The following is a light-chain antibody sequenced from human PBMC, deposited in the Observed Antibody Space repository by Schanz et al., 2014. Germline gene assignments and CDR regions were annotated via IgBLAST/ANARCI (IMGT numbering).Light chain of an antibody. V-gene: IGKV3-15*01. J-gene: IGKJ2*01. CDR2: GAF. Sequence: EIVLTQSPGTLSLSPGERATLSCRASQSVSSSNLAWYQQKPGQAPRLLIYGAFTRATGIPARFSGSGSGTEFTLTISSLQSEDFATYYCQQTYSVPWAFGQGTRLENK. CDR3: QQTYSVPWA. CDR1: QSVSSSN.